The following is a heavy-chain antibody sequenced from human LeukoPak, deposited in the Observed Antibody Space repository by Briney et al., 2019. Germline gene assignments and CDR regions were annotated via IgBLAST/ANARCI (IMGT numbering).Heavy chain of an antibody. Sequence: ASVKVSCKASGYTFTSYDINWVRQATGQGLEWMGWMNPNSGNTGYAQKFQGRVTMTRNISISTAYMELSSLRSEDTAVYYCARARIFGVALDPWGQGTLVTVSS. CDR2: MNPNSGNT. CDR3: ARARIFGVALDP. J-gene: IGHJ5*02. V-gene: IGHV1-8*01. D-gene: IGHD3-3*02. CDR1: GYTFTSYD.